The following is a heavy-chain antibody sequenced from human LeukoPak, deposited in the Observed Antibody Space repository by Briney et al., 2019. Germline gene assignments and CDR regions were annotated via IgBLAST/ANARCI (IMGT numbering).Heavy chain of an antibody. CDR1: GYTFTSYG. V-gene: IGHV1-2*02. J-gene: IGHJ4*02. D-gene: IGHD4-17*01. CDR3: ARANNYGVENTIDY. CDR2: INPNSGGT. Sequence: ASVKVSCKASGYTFTSYGISWVRQAPGQGLEWMGWINPNSGGTNYAQKFQGRVTMTRDTSISTAYMELSRLRSDDTAVYYCARANNYGVENTIDYRGQGTLVTVSS.